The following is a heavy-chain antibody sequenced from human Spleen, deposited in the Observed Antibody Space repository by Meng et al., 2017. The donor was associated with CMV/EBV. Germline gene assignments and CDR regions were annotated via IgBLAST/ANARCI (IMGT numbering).Heavy chain of an antibody. CDR2: ISDSGGST. Sequence: GGSLRLSCAASGFTFSSYAMSWVRQAPGKGLEWVSGISDSGGSTYYADSVKGRFTSSRDNSKNTLYLQMSSLRAEDTAIYYCVRSLGDQFYYYGMDVWGRGTTVTVSS. D-gene: IGHD3-16*01. J-gene: IGHJ6*02. CDR1: GFTFSSYA. CDR3: VRSLGDQFYYYGMDV. V-gene: IGHV3-23*01.